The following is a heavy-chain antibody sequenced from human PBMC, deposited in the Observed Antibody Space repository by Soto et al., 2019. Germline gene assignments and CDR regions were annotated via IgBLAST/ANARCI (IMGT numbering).Heavy chain of an antibody. D-gene: IGHD3-22*01. V-gene: IGHV3-64*04. CDR1: GFTLRTYP. CDR2: ITTSTIST. J-gene: IGHJ4*02. Sequence: PGGSLRLSCSASGFTLRTYPMHWVRQAPGKGLECVSTITTSTISTYYADSVKGRFTISRDNSKNTLYLQMNSLRAEDTAVYYCAKTGYYDSSETGYFDYWGQGTLVTVSS. CDR3: AKTGYYDSSETGYFDY.